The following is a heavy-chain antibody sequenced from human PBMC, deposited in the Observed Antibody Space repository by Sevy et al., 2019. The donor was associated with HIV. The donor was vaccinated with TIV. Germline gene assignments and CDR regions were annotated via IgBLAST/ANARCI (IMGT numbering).Heavy chain of an antibody. D-gene: IGHD2-8*01. CDR2: LSFGCGEI. V-gene: IGHV3-23*01. CDR3: AREGCTKPHDY. J-gene: IGHJ4*02. Sequence: GSLRLSCAASGFTFSKYSMSWVRQPPGKGLEWVSTLSFGCGEINYADSVRGRFTISRDNSKSSVYLQMNNLRPEDTAVYYCAREGCTKPHDYWGQGTLVTISS. CDR1: GFTFSKYS.